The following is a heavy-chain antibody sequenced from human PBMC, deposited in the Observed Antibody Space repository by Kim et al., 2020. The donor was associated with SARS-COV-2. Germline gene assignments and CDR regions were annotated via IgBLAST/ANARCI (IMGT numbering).Heavy chain of an antibody. CDR2: I. V-gene: IGHV3-48*03. CDR3: ARGPNYSPFDY. D-gene: IGHD4-4*01. J-gene: IGHJ4*02. Sequence: IYYADSVTGLYTITRDNDKNALYLHMNSLRAEDTAVYYCARGPNYSPFDYWGQGTLVTVSS.